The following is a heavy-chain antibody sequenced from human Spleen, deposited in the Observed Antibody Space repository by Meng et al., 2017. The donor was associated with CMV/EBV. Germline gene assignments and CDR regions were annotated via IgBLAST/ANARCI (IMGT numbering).Heavy chain of an antibody. D-gene: IGHD3-3*01. J-gene: IGHJ4*02. V-gene: IGHV3-30*04. CDR1: GFTFSSYA. Sequence: GGSLRLSCAASGFTFSSYAMHWVRQAPGKGLEWVAMISYDGSNKYYADSVKGRFTISRDNSKNTLYLQMNSLRAEDTAVYYCASCPHTHLEWLFEYWSQGTLVTVSS. CDR3: ASCPHTHLEWLFEY. CDR2: ISYDGSNK.